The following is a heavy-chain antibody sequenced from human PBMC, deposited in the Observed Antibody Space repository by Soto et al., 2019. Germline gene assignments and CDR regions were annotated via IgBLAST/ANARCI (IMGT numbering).Heavy chain of an antibody. D-gene: IGHD7-27*01. CDR3: AREGLATGVYFDY. CDR2: INAGNGNT. J-gene: IGHJ4*02. Sequence: QVQLVQSGAEVKKPGASVKVSCKASGYTFTSYAMHWVRQAPGQRLEWMGWINAGNGNTKYSQKFQGRVTITRDTSASTAYMELGSLRSEDTAVYYCAREGLATGVYFDYWGQGTLVTVSS. CDR1: GYTFTSYA. V-gene: IGHV1-3*01.